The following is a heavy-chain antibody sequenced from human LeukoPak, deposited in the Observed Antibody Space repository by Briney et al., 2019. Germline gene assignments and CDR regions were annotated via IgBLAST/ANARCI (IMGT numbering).Heavy chain of an antibody. D-gene: IGHD6-19*01. CDR1: GFTFSSYA. V-gene: IGHV3-30*01. Sequence: GGSLRLSCAASGFTFSSYAIHWVRQAPGKGLEWVAVISYEERNKYYADSVKGRFTISRDNSKNTLHLQMNSLKAEDTAVYYCARGPLSSSGWYFGYWGQGTLVTVSP. CDR3: ARGPLSSSGWYFGY. J-gene: IGHJ4*02. CDR2: ISYEERNK.